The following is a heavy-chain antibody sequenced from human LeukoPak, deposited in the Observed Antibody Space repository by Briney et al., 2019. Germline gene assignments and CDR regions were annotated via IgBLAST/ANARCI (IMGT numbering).Heavy chain of an antibody. V-gene: IGHV3-53*01. Sequence: SGGSLRLSCAASGFTVSSNYMSWVRQAPGKGLEWVSVIYSGGSTYYADSVKGRFTISRDNSKNTLYLQMNSLRAEDTAVYYCAKGTSSGWYESAFDIWGQGTMVAVSS. CDR3: AKGTSSGWYESAFDI. D-gene: IGHD6-19*01. CDR2: IYSGGST. CDR1: GFTVSSNY. J-gene: IGHJ3*02.